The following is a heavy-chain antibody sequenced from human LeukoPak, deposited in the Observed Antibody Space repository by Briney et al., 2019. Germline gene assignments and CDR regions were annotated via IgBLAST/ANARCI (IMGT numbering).Heavy chain of an antibody. CDR2: IYYSGST. V-gene: IGHV4-38-2*02. Sequence: SETLSLTCTVSGYSISSGYYWGWIRPPPGKGLEWIGSIYYSGSTYYNPSLKSRVTISVDTSKNQFSLKLSSVTAADTAVYYCAVRATDYYCYMDVWGKGTTVTVSS. CDR1: GYSISSGYY. J-gene: IGHJ6*03. CDR3: AVRATDYYCYMDV. D-gene: IGHD3-10*02.